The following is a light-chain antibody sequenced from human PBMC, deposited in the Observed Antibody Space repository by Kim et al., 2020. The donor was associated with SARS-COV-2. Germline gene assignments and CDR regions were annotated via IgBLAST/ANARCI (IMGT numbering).Light chain of an antibody. Sequence: ELTQPPSASGTPGQRVTISCSGSSSNIGSKYVYWYQQLPGPAPKLLIYRNNHRPSGVPDRFSGSKSGTSASLAISGLRSEDEADYYCAVWDASLSGWVFGGGTQLTVL. J-gene: IGLJ3*02. CDR1: SSNIGSKY. V-gene: IGLV1-47*01. CDR3: AVWDASLSGWV. CDR2: RNN.